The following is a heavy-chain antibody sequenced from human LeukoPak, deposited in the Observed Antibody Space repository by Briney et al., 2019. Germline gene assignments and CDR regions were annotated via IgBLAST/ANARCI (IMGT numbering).Heavy chain of an antibody. J-gene: IGHJ3*02. CDR1: GGSISSGSYY. CDR2: IHTSGSA. CDR3: ARGQWGWGSLEAFDI. D-gene: IGHD3-16*02. Sequence: SETLSLTCTVSGGSISSGSYYWSWIRQPAGKGLEWIGRIHTSGSANYNPSLKSRFTISVDTSKNQFSLKLSSVTAADTAVYYCARGQWGWGSLEAFDIWGQGTMVTVSS. V-gene: IGHV4-61*02.